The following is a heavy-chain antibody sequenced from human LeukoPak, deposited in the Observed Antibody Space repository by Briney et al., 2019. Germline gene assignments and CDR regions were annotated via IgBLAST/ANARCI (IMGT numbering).Heavy chain of an antibody. CDR2: INPSGGST. J-gene: IGHJ3*02. V-gene: IGHV1-46*01. Sequence: ASVKVSCKASGYTFTGYYMHWVRQAPGQGLEWMGIINPSGGSTSYAQKFQGRVTMTRDMSTSTVYMELSSLRSEDTAVYYCARGARSGGSPDAFDIWGQGTMVTVSS. CDR1: GYTFTGYY. CDR3: ARGARSGGSPDAFDI. D-gene: IGHD2-15*01.